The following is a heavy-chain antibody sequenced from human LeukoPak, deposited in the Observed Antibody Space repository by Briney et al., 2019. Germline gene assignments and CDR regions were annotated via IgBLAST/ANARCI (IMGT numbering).Heavy chain of an antibody. J-gene: IGHJ4*02. D-gene: IGHD4-17*01. CDR2: INHSGST. V-gene: IGHV4-39*07. Sequence: PSETLSLTCTVSGGSISSGSYYWSWIRQPPGKGLEWIGEINHSGSTNYNPSLKSRVTISVDTSKNQFSLKLSSVTAADTAVYYCARGLRSFDYWGQGTLVTVSS. CDR1: GGSISSGSYY. CDR3: ARGLRSFDY.